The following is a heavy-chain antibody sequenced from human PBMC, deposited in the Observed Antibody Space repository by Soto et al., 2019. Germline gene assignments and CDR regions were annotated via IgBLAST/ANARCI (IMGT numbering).Heavy chain of an antibody. D-gene: IGHD3-16*01. CDR2: ISAYNGNT. V-gene: IGHV1-18*01. Sequence: ASVKVSCKASGYTFTSYGISWVRQAPGQGLEWMGWISAYNGNTNYAQKLQGRVTMTTDTSTSTAYMELRSLRSDDTAVYYCARDGARGKNYYYSVMDVWGQGTTVTVSS. CDR3: ARDGARGKNYYYSVMDV. CDR1: GYTFTSYG. J-gene: IGHJ6*02.